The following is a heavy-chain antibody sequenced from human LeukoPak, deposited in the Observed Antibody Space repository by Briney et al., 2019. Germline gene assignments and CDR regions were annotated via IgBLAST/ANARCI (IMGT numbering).Heavy chain of an antibody. D-gene: IGHD3-10*01. J-gene: IGHJ4*02. V-gene: IGHV3-23*01. CDR3: AKLSVYSSGSLQPCFDY. Sequence: PGGSPRLSCAASGFTFSTYGMTWVRQAPGKGLEWVSSITGSGSSTYYADSVKGRFTISRDNSKNTLYLQMNYLRAEDTAVYYCAKLSVYSSGSLQPCFDYWGQGSLVTVSS. CDR1: GFTFSTYG. CDR2: ITGSGSST.